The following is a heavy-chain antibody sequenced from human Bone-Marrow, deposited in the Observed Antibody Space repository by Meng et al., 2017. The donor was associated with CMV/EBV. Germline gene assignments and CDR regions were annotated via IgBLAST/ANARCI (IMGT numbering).Heavy chain of an antibody. CDR1: GGTSSSYA. D-gene: IGHD5-18*01. CDR3: ARLGRFAMAHDDAFDI. V-gene: IGHV1-69*05. CDR2: IIPIFGTA. Sequence: SVKVSCKASGGTSSSYAISWVRQAPGQGLEWMGGIIPIFGTANYAQKFQGRVTITTDESTSTAYMELSSLRSEDTAVYYCARLGRFAMAHDDAFDIWGQGTMVTVSS. J-gene: IGHJ3*02.